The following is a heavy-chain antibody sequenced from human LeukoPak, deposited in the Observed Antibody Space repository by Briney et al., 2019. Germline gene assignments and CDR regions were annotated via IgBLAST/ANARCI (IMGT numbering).Heavy chain of an antibody. CDR1: GASISSGGYY. CDR3: SRGPDYGEFDY. V-gene: IGHV4-31*03. CDR2: IHYRGSS. Sequence: SQTLSLTCTVTGASISSGGYYWSWIRQRPGKGLEWIGYIHYRGSSYYNPSLKSRITISDDTSKNQFSLNLRSVTAADTAVYYCSRGPDYGEFDYWGQGTLVTVPS. J-gene: IGHJ4*02. D-gene: IGHD4-17*01.